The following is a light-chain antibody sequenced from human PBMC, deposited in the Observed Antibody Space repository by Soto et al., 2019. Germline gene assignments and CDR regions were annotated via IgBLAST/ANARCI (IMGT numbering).Light chain of an antibody. J-gene: IGKJ2*01. V-gene: IGKV1-5*01. Sequence: DIQMTQSPSTLSASVGDTVSITCRASQSISGWITWYQQKPGKVPKLLIFDASSLESGIPSRFSGSGSGTIFTLTISGLQPGDFAAYYCHQYKSYPYTFGQGTKLEIK. CDR3: HQYKSYPYT. CDR1: QSISGW. CDR2: DAS.